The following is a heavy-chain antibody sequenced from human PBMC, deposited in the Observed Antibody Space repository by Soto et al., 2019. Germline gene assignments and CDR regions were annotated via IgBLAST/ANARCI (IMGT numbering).Heavy chain of an antibody. J-gene: IGHJ4*02. CDR1: GYTFTSYY. Sequence: QVQLVQSGAEVKKPGASVKVSCKASGYTFTSYYMHWVRQAPGQGLEWMGIINPSGGSTSYAQKFQGRVTMTRDTSTSTVYMELSSLRSDDTAVYYCARDPTYYYDSSGYGDYWGQGPLVTVSS. D-gene: IGHD3-22*01. V-gene: IGHV1-46*01. CDR3: ARDPTYYYDSSGYGDY. CDR2: INPSGGST.